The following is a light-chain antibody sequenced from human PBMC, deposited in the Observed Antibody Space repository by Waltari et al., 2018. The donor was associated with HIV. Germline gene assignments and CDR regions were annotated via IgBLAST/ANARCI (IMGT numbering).Light chain of an antibody. J-gene: IGLJ2*01. CDR1: SSDVGGYNY. CDR3: SSYTSSSTPHVV. CDR2: EVS. Sequence: QSALTQPASVSGAPGQSITISCPGTSSDVGGYNYVSWFQQHPGKAPKLMIYEVSPRPSGVSNRFSGSKSGNTASLTISVLQAEDEADYYCSSYTSSSTPHVVFGGGTKLTVL. V-gene: IGLV2-14*01.